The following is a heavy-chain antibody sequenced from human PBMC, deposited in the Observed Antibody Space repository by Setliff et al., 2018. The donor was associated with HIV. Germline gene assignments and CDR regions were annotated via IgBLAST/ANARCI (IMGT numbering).Heavy chain of an antibody. Sequence: PGGSLRLSCVASGFTIGVYNMHWVRQIPGKGLEWVAFIAFDGSNRYYIDSRKGRFTISRDNPKKTVYLQINSLRVEDTAVYYCVKDRGSGSFAFDIWGQGTMVTVSS. V-gene: IGHV3-30*02. J-gene: IGHJ3*02. D-gene: IGHD1-26*01. CDR2: IAFDGSNR. CDR1: GFTIGVYN. CDR3: VKDRGSGSFAFDI.